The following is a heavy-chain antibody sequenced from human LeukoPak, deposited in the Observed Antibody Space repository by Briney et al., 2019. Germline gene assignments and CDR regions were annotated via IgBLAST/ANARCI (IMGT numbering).Heavy chain of an antibody. CDR3: ARVGCSGGSCYWGLGDFDY. D-gene: IGHD2-15*01. CDR2: IYYSGST. Sequence: SETLSLTCTVSGGSLSSSSYYWGWIRQPPGKGLEWLGSIYYSGSTYYNPSLKSRVTISVDTSKNQFSLKLSSVTAADTAVYYCARVGCSGGSCYWGLGDFDYWGQGTLVTVSS. CDR1: GGSLSSSSYY. J-gene: IGHJ4*02. V-gene: IGHV4-39*07.